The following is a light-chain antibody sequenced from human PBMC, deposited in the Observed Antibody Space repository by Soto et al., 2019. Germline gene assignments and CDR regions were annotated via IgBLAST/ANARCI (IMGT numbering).Light chain of an antibody. CDR1: QGINNW. Sequence: DIQMTHSPSTLSASVGDRVTITCRASQGINNWLAWYQQKPGKAPKFLIYDASNLESGVPSRFSGSASGTEFTLTISSLQPDDFATYYCQQYDNYPLTFGGGTKVDIK. V-gene: IGKV1-5*01. CDR2: DAS. CDR3: QQYDNYPLT. J-gene: IGKJ4*01.